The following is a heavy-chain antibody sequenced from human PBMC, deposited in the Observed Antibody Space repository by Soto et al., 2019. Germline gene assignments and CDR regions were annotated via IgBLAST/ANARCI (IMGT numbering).Heavy chain of an antibody. CDR1: GYTFTGYY. D-gene: IGHD3-3*01. CDR2: ISAYNGNT. J-gene: IGHJ5*02. Sequence: DSVKVSCKASGYTFTGYYMHWVRQAPGQGLEWMGWISAYNGNTNHAQKLQGRVTMTTDTSTSTAYMELRSLRSDDTAVYYCARSLIKIFGADNSLVPWGQGTIVTV. V-gene: IGHV1-18*04. CDR3: ARSLIKIFGADNSLVP.